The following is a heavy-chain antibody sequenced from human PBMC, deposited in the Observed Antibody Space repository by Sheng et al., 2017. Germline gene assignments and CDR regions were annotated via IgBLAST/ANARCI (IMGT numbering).Heavy chain of an antibody. Sequence: EVQLVESGGGLVQPGGSLRLSCAASGFTFSDHYMDWVRQVPGKGLEWVGRIRNKANSYTTEYASSVKGRFTISRDDSKSSMSLQMNSLKTEDTAVYYYARSTTGNLNDYWGQGTLVTVSS. CDR2: IRNKANSYTT. D-gene: IGHD1-1*01. V-gene: IGHV3-72*01. J-gene: IGHJ4*02. CDR3: ARSTTGNLNDY. CDR1: GFTFSDHY.